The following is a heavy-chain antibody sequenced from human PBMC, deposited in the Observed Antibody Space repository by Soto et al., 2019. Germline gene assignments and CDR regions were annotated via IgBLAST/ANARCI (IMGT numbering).Heavy chain of an antibody. CDR1: GFTFSNAW. J-gene: IGHJ6*03. CDR3: TLFYARPYYYHYYLAV. V-gene: IGHV3-15*01. Sequence: GGSLRISCAASGFTFSNAWMSWVRQAPGKGLEWVGRIKSKTDGGTTDYAAPVKGRFTISRDDSKNTLYLQMNSLKTEDTAVYYCTLFYARPYYYHYYLAVPAKGTTVT. D-gene: IGHD6-6*01. CDR2: IKSKTDGGTT.